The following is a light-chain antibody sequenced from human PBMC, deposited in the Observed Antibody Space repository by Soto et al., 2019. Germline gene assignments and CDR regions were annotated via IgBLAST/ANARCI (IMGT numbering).Light chain of an antibody. CDR3: QQRSNWPPIT. CDR1: QNISSN. Sequence: IEMTQSPSSLSASVGDRVTITCQASQNISSNLAWYQQKPGQAPRLLIYGASNRATGIPARFSGSGSGTDFTLTISSLEPEDFAVYYCQQRSNWPPITSGQGTRLEIK. CDR2: GAS. J-gene: IGKJ5*01. V-gene: IGKV3-11*01.